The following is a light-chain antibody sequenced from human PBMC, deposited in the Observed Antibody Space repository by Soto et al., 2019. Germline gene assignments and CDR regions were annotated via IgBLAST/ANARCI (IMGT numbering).Light chain of an antibody. CDR3: CSYAGSYTHV. J-gene: IGLJ1*01. Sequence: QSVLTQPASVSGSPGQSITISCTGTSSDIGAYNYVSWYQQHPGKAPKFMIYDVTKRPSGVPDRFSGSKSGNTASLTISGLQAEDEADYYCCSYAGSYTHVFGTGTKVTVL. V-gene: IGLV2-11*01. CDR2: DVT. CDR1: SSDIGAYNY.